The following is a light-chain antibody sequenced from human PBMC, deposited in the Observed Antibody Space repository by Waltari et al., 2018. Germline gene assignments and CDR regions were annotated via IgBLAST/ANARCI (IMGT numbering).Light chain of an antibody. V-gene: IGLV1-40*01. CDR2: GNS. CDR1: SSNIGAGSD. J-gene: IGLJ2*01. Sequence: QSVLTQPPSVSGAPGQRVTISCTGSSSNIGAGSDVHWYQQLPGTAPKLLIYGNSNRHSGVPDRFSGSKSGTSASLAITGLQAEDEADYYCQSYDSSLSGGVFGGGTKLTVL. CDR3: QSYDSSLSGGV.